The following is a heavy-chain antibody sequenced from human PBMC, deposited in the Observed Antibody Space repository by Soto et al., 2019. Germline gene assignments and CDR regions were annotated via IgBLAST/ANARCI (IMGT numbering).Heavy chain of an antibody. CDR2: IIPIFGTA. D-gene: IGHD3-3*01. CDR1: GGTFSSYA. J-gene: IGHJ6*02. Sequence: QVQLVQSGAEVKKPGSSVKVSCKASGGTFSSYAISWVRQAPGQGLEWMGGIIPIFGTANYVQNFQGRVTITADKSTSTAYMERSSLRSEDTAVYYCARVPNHGVVIMSYYYYGMDVWGQGTTVTVSS. CDR3: ARVPNHGVVIMSYYYYGMDV. V-gene: IGHV1-69*06.